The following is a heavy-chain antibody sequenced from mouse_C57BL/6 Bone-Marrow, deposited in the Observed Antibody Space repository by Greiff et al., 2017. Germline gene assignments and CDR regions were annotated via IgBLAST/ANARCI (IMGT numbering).Heavy chain of an antibody. V-gene: IGHV1-26*01. CDR3: ARKGYGNYNYYAMDY. CDR1: GYTFTDYY. J-gene: IGHJ4*01. D-gene: IGHD2-1*01. CDR2: INPNNGGT. Sequence: VQLQQSGPELVKPGASVKISCKASGYTFTDYYMNWVKQSHGKSLEWIGDINPNNGGTSYNQKFKGKATLTVDKSSSTAYMELRSLTSEDSAVYYCARKGYGNYNYYAMDYWGQGTSVTVSS.